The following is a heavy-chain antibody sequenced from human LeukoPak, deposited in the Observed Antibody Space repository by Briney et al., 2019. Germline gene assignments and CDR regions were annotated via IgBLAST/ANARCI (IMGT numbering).Heavy chain of an antibody. J-gene: IGHJ6*04. CDR1: GYSFTHSW. D-gene: IGHD6-13*01. CDR2: IFPADSDA. V-gene: IGHV5-51*01. Sequence: GESLKISCKGSGYSFTHSWIGWVRQMPGKGLEWMGIIFPADSDARYSPPFQGQVTISADKSISTAYLQWSSLKASDTAMYYCARVGYSSYGMAVWGKGTTVTVSS. CDR3: ARVGYSSYGMAV.